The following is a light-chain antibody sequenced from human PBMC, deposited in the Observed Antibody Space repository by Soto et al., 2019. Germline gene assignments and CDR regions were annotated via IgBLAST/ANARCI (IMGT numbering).Light chain of an antibody. CDR3: MQALRTPYT. Sequence: DIVMTQSPLSLPVTPGEPASISCRSSQSLLNSIGNNYFNWYLQKPGQSPQLLIYLGSNRASGVPDRFSGSGSDSDFTLKISRVEAEDVGVYYCMQALRTPYTFGQGTKLEIK. CDR2: LGS. V-gene: IGKV2-28*01. J-gene: IGKJ2*01. CDR1: QSLLNSIGNNY.